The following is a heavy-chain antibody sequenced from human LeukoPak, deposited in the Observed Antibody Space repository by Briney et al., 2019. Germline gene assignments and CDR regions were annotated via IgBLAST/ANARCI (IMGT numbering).Heavy chain of an antibody. Sequence: GGSLRLSCAASGVTFSSYAMSWVRQAPGKGLEWVSAISGSGGSTYYADSVKGRFTISRDNSKNTLYLQMNSLRAEDTAVYCCAKDPLGIELWSLFDYWGQGNLVTVSS. V-gene: IGHV3-23*01. CDR3: AKDPLGIELWSLFDY. CDR1: GVTFSSYA. CDR2: ISGSGGST. J-gene: IGHJ4*02. D-gene: IGHD5-18*01.